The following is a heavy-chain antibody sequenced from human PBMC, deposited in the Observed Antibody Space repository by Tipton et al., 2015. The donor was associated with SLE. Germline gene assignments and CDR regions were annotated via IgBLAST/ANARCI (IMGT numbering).Heavy chain of an antibody. D-gene: IGHD7-27*01. CDR1: GFSFADYS. CDR2: IGWDSAYI. CDR3: VRVGTPDYYMDV. J-gene: IGHJ6*03. V-gene: IGHV3-9*01. Sequence: RSLRLSCAASGFSFADYSRHWVRQAPGKGLERVAGIGWDSAYIAYEDSVEGRFTISRDNAKKSLYLQMDSLRPDDTAFYYCVRVGTPDYYMDVWGKGTRVTVSS.